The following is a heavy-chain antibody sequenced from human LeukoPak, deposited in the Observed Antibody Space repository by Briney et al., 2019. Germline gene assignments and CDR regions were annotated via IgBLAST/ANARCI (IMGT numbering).Heavy chain of an antibody. CDR2: ISVYNGNT. Sequence: ASVKVSCKASGYIFTSYGISWVRQAPGQGLEWMGWISVYNGNTNYVQKLQGGVTMTTDTSTSTAYMELRSLRSDDTAVYYCARAQQRGSGYDYWGQGTLVTVSS. CDR3: ARAQQRGSGYDY. CDR1: GYIFTSYG. V-gene: IGHV1-18*01. D-gene: IGHD3-22*01. J-gene: IGHJ4*02.